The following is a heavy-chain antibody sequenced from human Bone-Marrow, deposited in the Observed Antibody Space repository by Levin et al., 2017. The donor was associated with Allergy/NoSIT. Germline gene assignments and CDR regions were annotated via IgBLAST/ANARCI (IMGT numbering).Heavy chain of an antibody. Sequence: PGGSLRLSCAASGFTFSSYGMHWVRQAPGKGLEWVAVIWYDGSNKCYADSVKGRFTISRDNSKNTLYLQMNSLRAEDTAVYYCARAYCSSTSCNRGFDWYFDLWGRGTLVTVSS. CDR1: GFTFSSYG. J-gene: IGHJ2*01. CDR3: ARAYCSSTSCNRGFDWYFDL. CDR2: IWYDGSNK. V-gene: IGHV3-33*01. D-gene: IGHD2-2*01.